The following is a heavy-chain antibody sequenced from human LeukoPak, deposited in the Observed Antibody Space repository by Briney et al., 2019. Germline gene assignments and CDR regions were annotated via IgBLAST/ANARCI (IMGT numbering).Heavy chain of an antibody. CDR3: ARGGVGCFDY. Sequence: GGSLRLSCAASTFSFRNFAMSWVRLAPGKGLEWVSGISDSGHRTDYADSVEGRFTISRDNSKNTVYLQMNSLRAEDTAVYYCARGGVGCFDYWGQGALVTVSS. J-gene: IGHJ4*02. CDR2: ISDSGHRT. D-gene: IGHD6-19*01. CDR1: TFSFRNFA. V-gene: IGHV3-23*01.